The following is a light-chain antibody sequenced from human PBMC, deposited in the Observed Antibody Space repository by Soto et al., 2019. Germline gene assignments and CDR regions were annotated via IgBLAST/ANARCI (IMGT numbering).Light chain of an antibody. Sequence: DIQMTQSPSSLSASVGDRVTITCRASQSISSYLNWYQQKPGKAPKLLIYAASSLHSGVPSRFSGSGPGTDFTLTISSLQPEDFAIYYCQQSYSTPYTFGQGTRLEIK. J-gene: IGKJ2*01. CDR3: QQSYSTPYT. CDR1: QSISSY. V-gene: IGKV1-39*01. CDR2: AAS.